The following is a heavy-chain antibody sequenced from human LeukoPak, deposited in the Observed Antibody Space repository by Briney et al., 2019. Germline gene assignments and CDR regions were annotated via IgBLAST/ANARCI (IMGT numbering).Heavy chain of an antibody. J-gene: IGHJ5*02. V-gene: IGHV4-59*01. Sequence: SETLSLTCTVSGGSISSYYWSWIRQPPGKGLEWIGYIYYSGSTDYNPSLKSRVTISVDTSKNQFSLKLRSVTAADTAVYYCAGGYYDVLTGLSWFDPWGQGTLVTVSS. CDR1: GGSISSYY. CDR2: IYYSGST. CDR3: AGGYYDVLTGLSWFDP. D-gene: IGHD3-9*01.